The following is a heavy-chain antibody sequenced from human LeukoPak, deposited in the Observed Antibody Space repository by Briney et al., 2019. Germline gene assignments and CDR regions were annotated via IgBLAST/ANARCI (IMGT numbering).Heavy chain of an antibody. Sequence: PGGSLRLSCAASDFSVSTNYMSWVRQAPGKGLDWVSVIYTVGTTYYADSVKGRFTISRDDSKNTLYLQMNSLRAEDTAVYYCGGYGGRYPYYMEVWGKGTTVTIPS. J-gene: IGHJ6*03. D-gene: IGHD1-26*01. CDR1: DFSVSTNY. V-gene: IGHV3-53*01. CDR2: IYTVGTT. CDR3: GGYGGRYPYYMEV.